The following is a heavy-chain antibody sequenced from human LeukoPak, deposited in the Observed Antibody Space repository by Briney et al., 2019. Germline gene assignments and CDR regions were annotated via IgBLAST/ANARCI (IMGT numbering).Heavy chain of an antibody. CDR2: IYTGSGTT. J-gene: IGHJ3*02. Sequence: KASETLSLTCTVSGGSISGDHWSWIRQPAGKGLEWIGRIYTGSGTTNYNPSLRSRVTMSADTSKNQVSLKLSSVTAADTAVYYCARKIGSSGAFDIWGQGTMVTVSS. CDR1: GGSISGDH. CDR3: ARKIGSSGAFDI. D-gene: IGHD1-26*01. V-gene: IGHV4-4*07.